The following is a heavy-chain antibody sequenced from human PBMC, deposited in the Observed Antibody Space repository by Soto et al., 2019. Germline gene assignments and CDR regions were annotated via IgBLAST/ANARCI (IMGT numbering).Heavy chain of an antibody. Sequence: SETLSLTCTVSGDSSSSAGYYWSWIRQYPGKGLEWIGHIYYSGSTYYNPSLKSRLTISLDTSNKHFSLKLSSVTAADTAVYYGARNKRQPAHWGGGYSQSAGDFWAQGT. V-gene: IGHV4-31*03. CDR1: GDSSSSAGYY. D-gene: IGHD2-15*01. CDR2: IYYSGST. CDR3: ARNKRQPAHWGGGYSQSAGDF. J-gene: IGHJ4*02.